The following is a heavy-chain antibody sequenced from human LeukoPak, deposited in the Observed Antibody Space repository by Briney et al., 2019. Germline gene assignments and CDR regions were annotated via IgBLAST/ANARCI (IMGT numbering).Heavy chain of an antibody. J-gene: IGHJ4*02. Sequence: GGSLRLSCAASGFTFSSYWMHWVRQAPGKGLVWVSRINSDGSSTSYADSVKGRFTISSDNAKNTLYLQMNSLRAEDTAVYYCARVKEERRLVVPAAAPLEYWGQGTLVTVSS. D-gene: IGHD2-2*01. CDR3: ARVKEERRLVVPAAAPLEY. CDR1: GFTFSSYW. CDR2: INSDGSST. V-gene: IGHV3-74*01.